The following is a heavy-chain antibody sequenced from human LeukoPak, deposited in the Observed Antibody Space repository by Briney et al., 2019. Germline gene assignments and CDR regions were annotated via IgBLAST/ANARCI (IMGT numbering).Heavy chain of an antibody. CDR2: ISGSGGST. Sequence: GGSLRLSCAASGFTFSSYAMSWVRQAPGKGLEWVSAISGSGGSTYYADSVKGRFTTSRDNSKNTLYLQMNSLRAEDTAVYYCANYYDSSGYQHYWGQGTLVTVSS. J-gene: IGHJ4*02. CDR3: ANYYDSSGYQHY. CDR1: GFTFSSYA. D-gene: IGHD3-22*01. V-gene: IGHV3-23*01.